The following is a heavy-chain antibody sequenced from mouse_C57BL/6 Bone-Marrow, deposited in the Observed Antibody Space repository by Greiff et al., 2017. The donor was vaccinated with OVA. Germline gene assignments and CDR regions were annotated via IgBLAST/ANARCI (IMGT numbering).Heavy chain of an antibody. CDR3: ARSAFYDGYPWFAY. CDR1: GYTFTDYY. Sequence: QVQLKESGPELVKPGASVKISCKASGYTFTDYYINWVKQRPGQGLEWIGWIFPGSGSTYYNEKFKGKATLTVDKSSSTAYMLLSSLTSEDSAVYFCARSAFYDGYPWFAYWGQGTLVTVSA. D-gene: IGHD2-3*01. J-gene: IGHJ3*01. CDR2: IFPGSGST. V-gene: IGHV1-75*01.